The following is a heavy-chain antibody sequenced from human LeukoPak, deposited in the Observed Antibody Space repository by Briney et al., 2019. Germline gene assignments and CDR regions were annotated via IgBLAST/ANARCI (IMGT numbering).Heavy chain of an antibody. J-gene: IGHJ4*02. CDR2: ISSSSSYI. D-gene: IGHD3-16*01. Sequence: GGSLRLSCAASGFTFSSYSMNWVRQAPGKGLEWVSSISSSSSYIYYADSVKGRFTISRDNAKNSLYLQMNSLRAEDTAVYYCASVFSGEFLYFDYWGQGTLVTVSS. CDR1: GFTFSSYS. V-gene: IGHV3-21*01. CDR3: ASVFSGEFLYFDY.